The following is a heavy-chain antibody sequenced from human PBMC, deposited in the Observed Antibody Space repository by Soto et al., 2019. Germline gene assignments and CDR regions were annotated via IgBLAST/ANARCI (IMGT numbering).Heavy chain of an antibody. Sequence: SETLSLTCTVSGGSISSGGYYWSWIRQHPGKGLEWIGYIYYSGSTYYNPSLKSRVTISVETSKNQFSLKLSSVTAADTAVYYCARAPRSGYFHQYYYYYMDVWGKGTTVTVSS. CDR3: ARAPRSGYFHQYYYYYMDV. V-gene: IGHV4-31*03. J-gene: IGHJ6*03. CDR2: IYYSGST. CDR1: GGSISSGGYY. D-gene: IGHD3-3*01.